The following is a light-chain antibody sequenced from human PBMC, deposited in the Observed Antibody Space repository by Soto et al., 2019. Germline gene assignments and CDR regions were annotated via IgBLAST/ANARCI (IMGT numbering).Light chain of an antibody. CDR2: AAS. V-gene: IGKV1-6*01. J-gene: IGKJ1*01. CDR1: QGSRND. CDR3: LQDYNYPLT. Sequence: AIQMTQSPSSLSASVGDRVTITCRASQGSRNDLGWYQQKPGKAPKLLIYAASSLQSGVPSRFSGSVSGTDFTLTISSLQPEDFANYYCLQDYNYPLTFGQGTKVEIK.